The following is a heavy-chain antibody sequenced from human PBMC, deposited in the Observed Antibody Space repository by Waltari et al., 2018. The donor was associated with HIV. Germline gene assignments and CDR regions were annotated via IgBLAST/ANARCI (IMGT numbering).Heavy chain of an antibody. J-gene: IGHJ4*02. Sequence: QVQLQESGPGLVKPSETLSLTCAVSGYSISSGYYWGWIRQPPGKGLEWIGSIYHSGSTHNNPALKSRVTISVETAKNQFSLKLSSVTAADTAVYYCARVYGYSGSYPGAPDDYWGQGTLVTVSS. CDR3: ARVYGYSGSYPGAPDDY. D-gene: IGHD1-26*01. CDR2: IYHSGST. V-gene: IGHV4-38-2*01. CDR1: GYSISSGYY.